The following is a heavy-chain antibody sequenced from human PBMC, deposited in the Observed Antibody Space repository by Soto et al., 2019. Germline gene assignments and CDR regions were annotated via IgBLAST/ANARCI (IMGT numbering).Heavy chain of an antibody. Sequence: GGSLRLSCAASGFTFSSYAMHWVRQAPGKGLEWVAVISYDGSNKYYADSVKGRFTISRDNSKNTLYLQMNSLRAEDTAVYYCARGPITIFGVVNRVDLDYWGQGTLVTVSS. V-gene: IGHV3-30-3*01. CDR3: ARGPITIFGVVNRVDLDY. D-gene: IGHD3-3*01. CDR1: GFTFSSYA. J-gene: IGHJ4*02. CDR2: ISYDGSNK.